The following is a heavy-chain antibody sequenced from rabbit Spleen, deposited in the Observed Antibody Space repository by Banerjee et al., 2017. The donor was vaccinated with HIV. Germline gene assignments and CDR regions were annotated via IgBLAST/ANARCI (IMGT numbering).Heavy chain of an antibody. J-gene: IGHJ3*01. CDR3: AREGSITTFAFDL. D-gene: IGHD3-1*01. Sequence: QSLEESGGDLVKPGASLTLTCTASGFSFSSSYYMCWVRQAPGKGLEWIACISDRSGRTDYATWAKGRFTISKTSSTTVTLQMTSLTVADTATYFCAREGSITTFAFDLWGQGTLVTVS. CDR2: ISDRSGRT. V-gene: IGHV1S40*01. CDR1: GFSFSSSYY.